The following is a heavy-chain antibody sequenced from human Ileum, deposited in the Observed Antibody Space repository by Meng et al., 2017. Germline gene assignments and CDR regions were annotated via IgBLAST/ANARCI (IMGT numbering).Heavy chain of an antibody. J-gene: IGHJ4*02. CDR1: GFTFRRYY. D-gene: IGHD4-17*01. Sequence: LGVPGGGFVQHGGSLRLCCAASGFTFRRYYMSWVRQAPGKGLEWVSVVYSGGWTSYGDAVKGRFTISRDNSENTLYLQMNSLRAEDTAIYYCARNGDLRYFDYWGQGTLVTVSS. CDR2: VYSGGWT. V-gene: IGHV3-66*02. CDR3: ARNGDLRYFDY.